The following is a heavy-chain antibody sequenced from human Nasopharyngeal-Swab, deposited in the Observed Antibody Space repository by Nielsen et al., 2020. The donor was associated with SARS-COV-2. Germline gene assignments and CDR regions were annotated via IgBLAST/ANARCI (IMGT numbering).Heavy chain of an antibody. Sequence: VQVSCKASGYTFTSYAMNWVRQAPGQGLEWMGWINTNTGNPTYAQGFTGRFVFSLDTSVSTAYLQISSLKAEDTAVYYCAREEGITIFGVPIGFGYYGMDVWGQGTTVTVSS. J-gene: IGHJ6*02. V-gene: IGHV7-4-1*02. CDR3: AREEGITIFGVPIGFGYYGMDV. CDR2: INTNTGNP. CDR1: GYTFTSYA. D-gene: IGHD3-3*01.